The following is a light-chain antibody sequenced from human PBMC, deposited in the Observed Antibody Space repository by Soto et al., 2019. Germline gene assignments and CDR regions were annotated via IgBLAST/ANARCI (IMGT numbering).Light chain of an antibody. CDR2: EVS. V-gene: IGLV2-8*01. J-gene: IGLJ3*02. Sequence: QSALTQPPSASGSPGQSVTISCTGTSSDVGAYKYVPWYQQYPGKAPKLMIDEVSKRPSGVPDRFSGSKSGNTASLTVSGLQAEDEADYYCSSYVGSNIWVFGGGTKLTVL. CDR3: SSYVGSNIWV. CDR1: SSDVGAYKY.